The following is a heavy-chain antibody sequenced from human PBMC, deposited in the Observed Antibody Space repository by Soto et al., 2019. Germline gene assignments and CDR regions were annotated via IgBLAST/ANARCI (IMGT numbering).Heavy chain of an antibody. CDR3: GPVRSNLFEY. J-gene: IGHJ1*01. D-gene: IGHD3-3*01. CDR1: RDSISTFY. CDR2: IHYSGST. V-gene: IGHV4-59*01. Sequence: SETLSLTCTVSRDSISTFYWRWIRQPPGKGLEWIGYIHYSGSTNYNPSLKRRVIISVDTSKNQFSLKLNSVTAADPALYFCGPVRSNLFEY.